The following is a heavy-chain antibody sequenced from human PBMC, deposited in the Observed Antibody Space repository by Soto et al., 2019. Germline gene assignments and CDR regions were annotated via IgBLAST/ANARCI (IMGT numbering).Heavy chain of an antibody. J-gene: IGHJ4*02. CDR3: TGEVASGY. D-gene: IGHD2-8*02. V-gene: IGHV3-30*03. CDR2: ISRDGGTK. Sequence: QVQLVESGGGVVQPGRSLRLSCAVSGFTVSSYGMHWVRQAPGKGLEWVAVISRDGGTKFYAVSVKGRFAISRDNSRNTLFLEMNSLRGDDMAVYYCTGEVASGYWVQGTLVTVSS. CDR1: GFTVSSYG.